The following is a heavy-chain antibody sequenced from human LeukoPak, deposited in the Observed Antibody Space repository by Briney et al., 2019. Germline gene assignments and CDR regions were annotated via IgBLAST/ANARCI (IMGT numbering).Heavy chain of an antibody. J-gene: IGHJ1*01. CDR2: IYTSGST. V-gene: IGHV4-61*02. Sequence: SQTLSLTCTVSGGSISSGSYYWSWIRQPAGKGLEWIGRIYTSGSTNYNPSLKSRVTISVDTSKNQFSLKLSSVTAADTAVYYCATGDLGAEYFQHWGQGTLVTVSS. CDR3: ATGDLGAEYFQH. CDR1: GGSISSGSYY. D-gene: IGHD4-17*01.